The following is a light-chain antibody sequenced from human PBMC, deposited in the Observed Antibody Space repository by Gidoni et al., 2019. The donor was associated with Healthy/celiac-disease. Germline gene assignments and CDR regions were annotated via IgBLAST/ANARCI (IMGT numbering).Light chain of an antibody. CDR2: RNN. J-gene: IGLJ2*01. V-gene: IGLV1-47*01. CDR3: AAWDDSLSGSF. Sequence: QSVLTQPPSVSGTPGQRVTLPRSGSSSNIGSNYVYWYQQLPGTAPKLLIYRNNQRPSGVPYRFSGSKSGTSASLAISGLRSEDEADYYCAAWDDSLSGSFFGGGTKLTVL. CDR1: SSNIGSNY.